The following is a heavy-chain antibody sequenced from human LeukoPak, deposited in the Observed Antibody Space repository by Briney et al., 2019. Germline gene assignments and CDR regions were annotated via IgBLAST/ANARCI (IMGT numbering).Heavy chain of an antibody. CDR1: GGSISSYY. CDR2: IYYSGSA. Sequence: SETLSLTCTVSGGSISSYYWSWLRQPPGKGLEWIGYIYYSGSAYYNPSLKSRATISVDTSKKQFSLKVSSVTAADTAVYYCARLSVTTTFFDYWGQGTLVTVSS. J-gene: IGHJ4*02. CDR3: ARLSVTTTFFDY. D-gene: IGHD4-17*01. V-gene: IGHV4-59*08.